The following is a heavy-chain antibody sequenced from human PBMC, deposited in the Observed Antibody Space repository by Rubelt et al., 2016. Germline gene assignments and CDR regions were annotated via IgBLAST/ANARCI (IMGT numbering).Heavy chain of an antibody. CDR2: ISYDGSIK. V-gene: IGHV3-30*04. D-gene: IGHD6-19*01. Sequence: VQLVESGGGLVKPGGSLRLSCAASGFTFSSSAMHWFRRAPGKGLEWVAVISYDGSIKYYADSVTGRFTIYRTNSKNTRNPQMNSLWAKDTAVYYCARDLSRIAVAGNWFDPWGQGTLVTVSS. CDR3: ARDLSRIAVAGNWFDP. CDR1: GFTFSSSA. J-gene: IGHJ5*02.